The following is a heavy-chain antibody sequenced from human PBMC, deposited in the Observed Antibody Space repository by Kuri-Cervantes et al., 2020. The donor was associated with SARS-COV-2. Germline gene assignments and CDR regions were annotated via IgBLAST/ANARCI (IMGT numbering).Heavy chain of an antibody. Sequence: GESLKISCAASGFTFSSYAMHWVRQAPGKGLEWVAVISYDGNNKYYADSVKGRFTISRDNSKNTLYLQMNSLRAEDTAVYYCAREEYSSSSPIDYWGQGTLVTVSS. D-gene: IGHD6-6*01. CDR1: GFTFSSYA. J-gene: IGHJ4*02. CDR2: ISYDGNNK. V-gene: IGHV3-30-3*01. CDR3: AREEYSSSSPIDY.